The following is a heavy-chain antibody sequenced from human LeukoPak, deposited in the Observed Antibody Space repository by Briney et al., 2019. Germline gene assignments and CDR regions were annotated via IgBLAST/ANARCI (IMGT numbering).Heavy chain of an antibody. CDR3: ARMGNYDSSGRYRGAFDI. CDR2: IYYSEST. CDR1: GGSFSSSSYY. Sequence: SETLSLTCTVSGGSFSSSSYYWGWIRQPPGKGLEWIGIIYYSESTYYNPSLKSRVTLSVDTSKNQFSLKLSSVTAADTAAYYCARMGNYDSSGRYRGAFDIWGQGTMVTVSS. D-gene: IGHD3-22*01. V-gene: IGHV4-39*07. J-gene: IGHJ3*02.